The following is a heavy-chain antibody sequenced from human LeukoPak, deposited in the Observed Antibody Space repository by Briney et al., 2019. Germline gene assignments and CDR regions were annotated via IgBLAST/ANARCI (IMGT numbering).Heavy chain of an antibody. CDR3: ARDRYNWNYKAGFDY. J-gene: IGHJ4*02. V-gene: IGHV3-33*01. D-gene: IGHD1-7*01. Sequence: GRSLRLSCAASGFTFSSYGMHWVRQAPGKGLEGVAVIWYDGSNKYYADSVKGRFTISRDNSKNTLYLQMNSLRAEDTAVYYCARDRYNWNYKAGFDYWGQGTLVTVSS. CDR1: GFTFSSYG. CDR2: IWYDGSNK.